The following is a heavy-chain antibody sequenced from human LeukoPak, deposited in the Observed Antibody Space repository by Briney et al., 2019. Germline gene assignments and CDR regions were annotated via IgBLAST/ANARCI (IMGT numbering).Heavy chain of an antibody. CDR1: GYTFTGYY. Sequence: GASVKVSCKAPGYTFTGYYLHWVRQAPGQGLEWMGWINPDSGGTNYAQKFQGRVTMTRDTSISTAYLQVGSLRSDDTAVYYCARGNTKDCGADCYPTSLDYWGQGALVTVSS. D-gene: IGHD2-21*02. J-gene: IGHJ4*02. CDR2: INPDSGGT. CDR3: ARGNTKDCGADCYPTSLDY. V-gene: IGHV1-2*02.